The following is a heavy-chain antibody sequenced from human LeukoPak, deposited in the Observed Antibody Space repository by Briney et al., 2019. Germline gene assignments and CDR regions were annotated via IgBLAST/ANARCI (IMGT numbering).Heavy chain of an antibody. D-gene: IGHD4-17*01. J-gene: IGHJ4*02. CDR1: GFTFSDYY. CDR3: ASVRFEGSYYFDY. CDR2: ISSSGSTI. Sequence: GGSLRLSCAASGFTFSDYYMSWIRQAPGKGLEWVSYISSSGSTIYYADSVKGRFTISRDNAKNSLYLQMNSLRAEDTAVYYCASVRFEGSYYFDYWGQGTLVTVSS. V-gene: IGHV3-11*01.